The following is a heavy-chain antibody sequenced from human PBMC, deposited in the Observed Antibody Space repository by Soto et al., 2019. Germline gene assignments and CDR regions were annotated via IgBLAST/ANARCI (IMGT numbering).Heavy chain of an antibody. CDR3: ASSAAGYSSSWYSYKYYYGMDV. CDR2: MNPNSGNT. V-gene: IGHV1-8*01. J-gene: IGHJ6*01. Sequence: ASVKVSCKASGYTFTSYDINWVRQATGQGLEWMGWMNPNSGNTGYAQKFQGRVTMTRNTSISTAYMELSSLRSEDAAVYYCASSAAGYSSSWYSYKYYYGMDVCGQGTTVTV. CDR1: GYTFTSYD. D-gene: IGHD6-13*01.